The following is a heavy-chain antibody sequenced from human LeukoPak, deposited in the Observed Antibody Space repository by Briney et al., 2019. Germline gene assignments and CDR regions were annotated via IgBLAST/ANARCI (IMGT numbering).Heavy chain of an antibody. CDR1: GFTFSSYW. V-gene: IGHV3-7*01. Sequence: HPGGSLRLSCAASGFTFSSYWMSWVRQAPGKGLEWVANIKQDGSEKYYVDSVKGRFTISRDNAKNSLYLQMNSLRAEDTAVYYCAKYPSMYYYYYMDVWGKGTTVTVSS. J-gene: IGHJ6*03. D-gene: IGHD2-2*01. CDR3: AKYPSMYYYYYMDV. CDR2: IKQDGSEK.